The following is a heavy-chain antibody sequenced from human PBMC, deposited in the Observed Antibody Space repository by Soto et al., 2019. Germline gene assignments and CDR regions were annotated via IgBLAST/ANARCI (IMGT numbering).Heavy chain of an antibody. D-gene: IGHD5-18*01. CDR3: ATGYSYPWVR. CDR2: IGNPGLSI. J-gene: IGHJ4*02. V-gene: IGHV3-11*01. CDR1: GFTINDYY. Sequence: QVQLEESGGGLVKPGGSLRLSCAASGFTINDYYMTCIRQAPGKGLEWISHIGNPGLSIYYADSVQGRFTISRDNAKNSLFLQLNSLRSEDTAVYYCATGYSYPWVRWGQGTLVTVSS.